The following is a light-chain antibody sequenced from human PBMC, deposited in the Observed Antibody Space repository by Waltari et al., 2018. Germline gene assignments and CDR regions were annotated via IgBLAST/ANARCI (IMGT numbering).Light chain of an antibody. CDR1: SGFNVGTYR. CDR3: MTWHSSAVV. Sequence: QAVLTQPSSLSASPGASASLTCTLRSGFNVGTYRIYWFQQKPGSPPRYLLSYRSDSDKQQGSGVPSRFSGSKDASANAGILVISGLQSEDEADYYCMTWHSSAVVFGGGTKLTVL. J-gene: IGLJ2*01. CDR2: YRSDSDK. V-gene: IGLV5-45*03.